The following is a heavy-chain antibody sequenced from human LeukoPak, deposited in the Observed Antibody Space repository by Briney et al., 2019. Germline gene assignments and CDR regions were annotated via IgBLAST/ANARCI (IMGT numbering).Heavy chain of an antibody. V-gene: IGHV4-59*08. CDR3: ARHRAGAGKYFDY. Sequence: SETLSLTCTVSGGSISSYYWSWIRQPPGKGLEWIGYIYYSGSTNYNPSLKSRVTISVDTSKYQFSLKVSSVTAADTAVYFCARHRAGAGKYFDYWGQGTLVTVSS. CDR2: IYYSGST. J-gene: IGHJ4*02. D-gene: IGHD1-26*01. CDR1: GGSISSYY.